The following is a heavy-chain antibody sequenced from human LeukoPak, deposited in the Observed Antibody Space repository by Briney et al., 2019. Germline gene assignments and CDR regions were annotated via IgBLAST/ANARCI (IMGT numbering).Heavy chain of an antibody. Sequence: SETLSLTCTVSGGSISSYYWSWIRQPPGKGLAWIGYIYYSGSTNYNPSLKSRVTISVDTSKNQFSLKLSSVTAADTAVYYCAREERRYYYDTLRAFDIWGQGTMVTVSS. J-gene: IGHJ3*02. CDR3: AREERRYYYDTLRAFDI. D-gene: IGHD3-22*01. CDR2: IYYSGST. V-gene: IGHV4-59*12. CDR1: GGSISSYY.